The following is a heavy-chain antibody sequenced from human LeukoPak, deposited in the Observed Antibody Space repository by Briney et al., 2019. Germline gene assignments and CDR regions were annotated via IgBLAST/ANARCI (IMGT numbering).Heavy chain of an antibody. D-gene: IGHD2-15*01. CDR1: GYTFTTYS. V-gene: IGHV7-4-1*02. J-gene: IGHJ5*01. Sequence: ASVKVSCKASGYTFTTYSMIWVRQAPGQGLEWMGWIGTNTGNPTYAQGFTGRFVFSLDTSVSTAYLQISSLKAEDTAVYYCARRQRWLLLDSWGQGTLVTVSS. CDR3: ARRQRWLLLDS. CDR2: IGTNTGNP.